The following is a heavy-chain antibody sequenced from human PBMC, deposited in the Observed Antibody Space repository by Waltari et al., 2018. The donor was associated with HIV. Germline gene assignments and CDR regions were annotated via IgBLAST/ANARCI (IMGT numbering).Heavy chain of an antibody. CDR3: TTEARITVFGVVKATEAFDI. D-gene: IGHD3-3*01. CDR2: IKGNTDGGTT. Sequence: EVQLVESGGGLVKPGGSLRLSCAASGFTFSNAWMSWVRQAPGKGLEWVGRIKGNTDGGTTDYGAPVQGRFTISRDDFKNTLYLQMNSLKIEDAAVYYCTTEARITVFGVVKATEAFDIWGQGTMVTVSS. V-gene: IGHV3-15*01. CDR1: GFTFSNAW. J-gene: IGHJ3*02.